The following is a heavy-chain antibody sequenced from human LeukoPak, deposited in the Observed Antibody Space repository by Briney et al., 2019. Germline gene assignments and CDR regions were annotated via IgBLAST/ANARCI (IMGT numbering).Heavy chain of an antibody. CDR1: GGSFSGYY. V-gene: IGHV4-34*01. CDR3: ARGIGYCSGGSCYEYFDY. Sequence: SETLSLTCAVYGGSFSGYYWSWIRQPPGKGLEWIGEINHSGSTNYNPSLKGRVTISVDTSKNQFSLKLSSVTAADTAVYYCARGIGYCSGGSCYEYFDYWGQGTLVTVSS. J-gene: IGHJ4*02. D-gene: IGHD2-15*01. CDR2: INHSGST.